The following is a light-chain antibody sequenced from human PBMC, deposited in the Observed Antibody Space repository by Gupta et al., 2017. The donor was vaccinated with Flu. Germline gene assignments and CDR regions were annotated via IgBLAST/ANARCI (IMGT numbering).Light chain of an antibody. CDR2: DAS. CDR1: QSVRNY. J-gene: IGKJ4*01. CDR3: QQRYSWPPLT. Sequence: DRATLASRASQSVRNYVAWFQQKPGQAPRLLIYDASNRATGIPARFSGSGSGTDFTLTISIREPEDFAVYYCQQRYSWPPLTFGGGTRVEIK. V-gene: IGKV3-11*01.